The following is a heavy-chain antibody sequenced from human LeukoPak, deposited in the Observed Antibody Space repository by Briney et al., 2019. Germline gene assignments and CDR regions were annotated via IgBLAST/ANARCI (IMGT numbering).Heavy chain of an antibody. CDR1: GFTFSSYW. CDR3: MLVGATTQPPDY. Sequence: GGSLRLSCAASGFTFSSYWMHWVRQAPGKGLVWVSRINSDESSTSYADSVRGRFTISRGNAKNTLYLQMNSLRVEDTAVYYCMLVGATTQPPDYWGQGTLVTVSS. V-gene: IGHV3-74*01. J-gene: IGHJ4*02. D-gene: IGHD1-26*01. CDR2: INSDESST.